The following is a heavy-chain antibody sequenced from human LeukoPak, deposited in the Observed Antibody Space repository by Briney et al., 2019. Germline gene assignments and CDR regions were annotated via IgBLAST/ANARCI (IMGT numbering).Heavy chain of an antibody. CDR1: GGSISSDY. J-gene: IGHJ3*02. D-gene: IGHD3-10*01. Sequence: SETLSLTCTVSGGSISSDYWSWIRQSPGKGLEWIGYTSHSGLTNYSPSLKSRVTISVDTSKKQFSLNLNSVTAADTAVYYCARVPWSVSYFAAFGIWGRGTMVIVSS. CDR3: ARVPWSVSYFAAFGI. CDR2: TSHSGLT. V-gene: IGHV4-59*01.